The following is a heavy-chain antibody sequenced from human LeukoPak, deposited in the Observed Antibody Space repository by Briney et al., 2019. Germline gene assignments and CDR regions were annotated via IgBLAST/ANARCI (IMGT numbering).Heavy chain of an antibody. CDR1: GASVSSGSYY. J-gene: IGHJ3*02. D-gene: IGHD3-10*01. CDR3: AKFVHGSGSADNI. Sequence: PSETLSLTCTVSGASVSSGSYYWMWIRQPPGKGLEWIGYIYYSGSTNYNPSLKSRVTISVDKSKNHFSLNHFSLKLTSVTAADTAVYYCAKFVHGSGSADNIWGQGTMVTVSS. V-gene: IGHV4-61*01. CDR2: IYYSGST.